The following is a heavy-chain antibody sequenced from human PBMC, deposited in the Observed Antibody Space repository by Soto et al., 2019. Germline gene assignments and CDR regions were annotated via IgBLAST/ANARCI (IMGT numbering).Heavy chain of an antibody. V-gene: IGHV4-31*03. CDR1: GGSISSGGYY. D-gene: IGHD3-10*01. CDR3: VRGVLS. Sequence: QVQLQESGPGLVKASQTLSLTCTVSGGSISSGGYYWTWIRQHPGKGLEWIGNIHHSGSTFYTPSLKSRVSISVDTSKNQFSLKLSSVTAADTAVYFCVRGVLSWGQGTLVTVSS. CDR2: IHHSGST. J-gene: IGHJ1*01.